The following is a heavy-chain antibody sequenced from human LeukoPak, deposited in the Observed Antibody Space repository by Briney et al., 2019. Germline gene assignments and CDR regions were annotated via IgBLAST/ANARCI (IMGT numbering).Heavy chain of an antibody. CDR1: GGTFSSYA. D-gene: IGHD1-26*01. CDR3: ARARVGASTLYFQH. CDR2: IIPIFGTA. V-gene: IGHV1-69*13. J-gene: IGHJ1*01. Sequence: ASVKVSCKASGGTFSSYAISWVRQAPGQGLEWMGGIIPIFGTANYAQKFQGRVTITADESTSTAYMELSSLGSEDTAVYYCARARVGASTLYFQHWGQGTLVTVSS.